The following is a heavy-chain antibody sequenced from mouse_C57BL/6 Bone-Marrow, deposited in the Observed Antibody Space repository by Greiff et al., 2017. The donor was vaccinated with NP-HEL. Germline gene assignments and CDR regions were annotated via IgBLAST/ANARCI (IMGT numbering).Heavy chain of an antibody. Sequence: QVQLQQPGAELVKPGASVKLSCKASGYTFPSYWMHWVKQRPGRGLEWIGRIDPNSGGTKYNEKFKSKATLTVDKPSSTAYMQLSSLTSEDSAVCYCERSLYYYGSSSFAYWGQGTLVTVSA. CDR2: IDPNSGGT. V-gene: IGHV1-72*01. CDR3: ERSLYYYGSSSFAY. D-gene: IGHD1-1*01. CDR1: GYTFPSYW. J-gene: IGHJ3*01.